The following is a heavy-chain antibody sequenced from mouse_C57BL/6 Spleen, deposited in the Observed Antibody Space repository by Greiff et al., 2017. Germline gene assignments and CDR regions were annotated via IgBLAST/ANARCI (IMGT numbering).Heavy chain of an antibody. J-gene: IGHJ4*01. CDR1: GFTFRAYG. V-gene: IGHV5-17*01. CDR3: ARGHYYCSSYYWSLDY. Sequence: EVQVVESGGGLVQPGGSLKLSCAASGFTFRAYGMSWVRQAPEKGLEWVAYISSGSSTIYYADTVKGRFTSSRDNAKNTLYLQMTSLRSEDTAMYYCARGHYYCSSYYWSLDYWGQGTSVTVSS. CDR2: ISSGSSTI. D-gene: IGHD1-1*01.